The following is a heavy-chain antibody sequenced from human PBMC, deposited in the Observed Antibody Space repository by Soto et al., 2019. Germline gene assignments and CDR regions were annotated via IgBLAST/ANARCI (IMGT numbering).Heavy chain of an antibody. CDR2: INPSGSST. D-gene: IGHD3-22*01. V-gene: IGHV1-46*01. J-gene: IGHJ6*02. CDR1: GYTFTSYY. CDR3: AREGLITMIVVVRPYGMDV. Sequence: ASVKVSCKASGYTFTSYYMHWVRQAPGQGLEWMGIINPSGSSTSYAQKFQGRVTMTRDTSTSTVYMELSSLRSEDTAVYYCAREGLITMIVVVRPYGMDVWGQGTTVTVSS.